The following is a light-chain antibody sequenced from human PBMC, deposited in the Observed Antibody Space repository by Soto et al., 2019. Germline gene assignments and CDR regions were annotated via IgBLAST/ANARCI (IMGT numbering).Light chain of an antibody. J-gene: IGKJ2*01. V-gene: IGKV3-11*01. Sequence: EIVLTQSPATLSLSPGERATLSCRASQSVGTYLAWYQHNPGQAPRLLIYDASNRATGIPARFSGSGSGTDFTLIISSPEPEDFAVYYCQQRYNWPNTFGQVTKLEI. CDR2: DAS. CDR1: QSVGTY. CDR3: QQRYNWPNT.